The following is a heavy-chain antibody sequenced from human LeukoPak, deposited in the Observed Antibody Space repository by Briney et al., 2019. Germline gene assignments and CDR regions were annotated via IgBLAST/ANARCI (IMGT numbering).Heavy chain of an antibody. CDR1: GFTFSSYS. CDR2: ISSSSSTI. J-gene: IGHJ4*02. D-gene: IGHD3-3*01. Sequence: PGGSLRLSCAASGFTFSSYSMNWVRQAPGKGLEWVSYISSSSSTIYYADSVKGRFTISRDNAKNSLYLQMNSLRVEDTALYFCVRDRNYYEALQRSYWGQGTLVTVSS. V-gene: IGHV3-48*01. CDR3: VRDRNYYEALQRSY.